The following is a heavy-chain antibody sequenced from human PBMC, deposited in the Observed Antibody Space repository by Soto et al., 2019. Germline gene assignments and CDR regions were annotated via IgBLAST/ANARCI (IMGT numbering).Heavy chain of an antibody. V-gene: IGHV6-1*01. CDR2: TYYRSKWYN. Sequence: SQTLSLTCAISGDSVSSNSAAWNWIRQSPSRGLEWLGRTYYRSKWYNDYAVSVKSRITINPDTSKDQFSLQVNSVSPEDTAVYYCVRVHPRGVAVAQGRDSDRPGGRGAFDIWGQGTMVTVSS. D-gene: IGHD6-19*01. CDR1: GDSVSSNSAA. CDR3: VRVHPRGVAVAQGRDSDRPGGRGAFDI. J-gene: IGHJ3*02.